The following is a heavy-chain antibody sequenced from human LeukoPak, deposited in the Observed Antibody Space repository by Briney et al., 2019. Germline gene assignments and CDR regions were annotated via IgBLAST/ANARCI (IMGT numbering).Heavy chain of an antibody. CDR1: GFTFSSYA. J-gene: IGHJ4*02. CDR3: AQDSYGANFDY. D-gene: IGHD5-18*01. Sequence: GRSLRLSCAASGFTFSSYAMHWVRQAPGKGLEWVAVISYDGSNKYYADSVKGRFTISRDNSKNTLYLQMNSLRAEDTAVYYCAQDSYGANFDYWGQGTLVTVSS. CDR2: ISYDGSNK. V-gene: IGHV3-30-3*01.